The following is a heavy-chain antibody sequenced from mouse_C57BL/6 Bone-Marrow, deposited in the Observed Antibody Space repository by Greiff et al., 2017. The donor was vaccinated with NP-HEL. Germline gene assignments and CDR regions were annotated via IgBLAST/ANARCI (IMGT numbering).Heavy chain of an antibody. CDR1: GYTFTDYY. CDR3: ARGGIYSNLYYFDY. CDR2: IYPGSGNT. J-gene: IGHJ2*01. Sequence: QVQLKQSGAELVRPGASVKLSCKASGYTFTDYYINWVKQRPGQGLEWIARIYPGSGNTYYNEKFKGKATLTAEKSSSTAYMQLSSLTSEDSAVYFGARGGIYSNLYYFDYWGQGTTLTVSS. V-gene: IGHV1-76*01. D-gene: IGHD2-5*01.